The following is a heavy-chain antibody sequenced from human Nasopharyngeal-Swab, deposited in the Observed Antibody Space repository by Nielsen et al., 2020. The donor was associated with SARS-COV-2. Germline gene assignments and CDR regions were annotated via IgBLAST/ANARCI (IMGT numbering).Heavy chain of an antibody. V-gene: IGHV4-39*01. Sequence: WIRQPPGKGLEWIGSIYYSGSTYYNPSLKSRVTISVDTSKTQFSLKLSSVTAADTAVYYCARHAEVLRYFDWVYREGWFDPWGQGTLVTVSS. CDR2: IYYSGST. CDR3: ARHAEVLRYFDWVYREGWFDP. D-gene: IGHD3-9*01. J-gene: IGHJ5*02.